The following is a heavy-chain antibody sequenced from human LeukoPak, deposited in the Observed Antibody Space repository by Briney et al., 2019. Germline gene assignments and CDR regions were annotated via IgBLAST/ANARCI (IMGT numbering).Heavy chain of an antibody. V-gene: IGHV3-30*18. CDR1: GFTFSSYG. CDR2: ISYDGSNK. Sequence: PGRSLRLSCAVSGFTFSSYGMHWVRQAPGKGLEWVAVISYDGSNKYYADSVKGRFTISRDNSKNTLYLQMNSLRAEDTAVYYCAKVISRSAYCGGDCYFDYWGQGTLVTVSS. D-gene: IGHD2-21*02. J-gene: IGHJ4*02. CDR3: AKVISRSAYCGGDCYFDY.